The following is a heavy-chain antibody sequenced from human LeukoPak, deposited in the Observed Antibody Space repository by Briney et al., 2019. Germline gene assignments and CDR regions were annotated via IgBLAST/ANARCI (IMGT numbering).Heavy chain of an antibody. CDR1: GGSISSYY. CDR2: IYYSGST. Sequence: PSETLSLTCTVSGGSISSYYWSWIRQPPGKGLEWIGYIYYSGSTNYNPSLKSRVTISVDTSKNQFSLKLSSVTAADTAVYYCATRRSAMDHVDYWGQGTLVTVSS. V-gene: IGHV4-59*01. J-gene: IGHJ4*02. D-gene: IGHD5-18*01. CDR3: ATRRSAMDHVDY.